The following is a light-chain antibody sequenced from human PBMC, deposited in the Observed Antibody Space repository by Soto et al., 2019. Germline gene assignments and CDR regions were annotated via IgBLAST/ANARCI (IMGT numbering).Light chain of an antibody. CDR3: QQRSNWPPIT. Sequence: EIVLTQSPGTLSLSPGEGATLSCRASQSLSNTYLAWYQQKPGQAPRLLIYAVSSRATGIPDRFSGSGSGTDFTLTISSLEAEDFAVYYCQQRSNWPPITFGQGTRLEI. J-gene: IGKJ5*01. V-gene: IGKV3D-20*02. CDR2: AVS. CDR1: QSLSNTY.